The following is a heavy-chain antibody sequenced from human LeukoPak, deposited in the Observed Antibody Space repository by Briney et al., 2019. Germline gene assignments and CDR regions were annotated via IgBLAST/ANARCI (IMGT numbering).Heavy chain of an antibody. Sequence: GGSLRLSCAASGFTFSSYAMHWVRQAPGKGLEWVAVISYDGSNKYYADSVKGRFTISRDNSENTLYLQMNSLRAEDTAVYYCARADYGDYDTGRGFDYWGQGTLVTVSS. CDR3: ARADYGDYDTGRGFDY. CDR1: GFTFSSYA. D-gene: IGHD4-17*01. J-gene: IGHJ4*02. CDR2: ISYDGSNK. V-gene: IGHV3-30-3*01.